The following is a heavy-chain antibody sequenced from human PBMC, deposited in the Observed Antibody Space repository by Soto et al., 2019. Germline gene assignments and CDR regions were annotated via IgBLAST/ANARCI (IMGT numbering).Heavy chain of an antibody. J-gene: IGHJ4*02. D-gene: IGHD3-22*01. Sequence: QVQLVQSGAEVKKPGSSVKVSCKASGGTFSSYAISWVRQAPGQGLEWMGGIIPIFGTANYAQKFQGRVTITADESTSTAYIELSSLRSEDTAVYYCARPLHYYDSSGYFRFDYWGQGTLVTVSS. CDR1: GGTFSSYA. CDR3: ARPLHYYDSSGYFRFDY. CDR2: IIPIFGTA. V-gene: IGHV1-69*01.